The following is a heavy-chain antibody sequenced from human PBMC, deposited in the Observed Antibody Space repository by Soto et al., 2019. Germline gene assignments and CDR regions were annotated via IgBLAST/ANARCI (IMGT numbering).Heavy chain of an antibody. Sequence: LGXSLKISCTGYGYLFTRYWISWVLQLPGKGLEWMGRIDPSDSYTNYSPSFQGHVTISADKSISTAYLQWSSLKASDTAMYYCARHLVGSTRGNFDYWGQGTRVTVSP. CDR1: GYLFTRYW. D-gene: IGHD2-2*01. CDR2: IDPSDSYT. V-gene: IGHV5-10-1*01. J-gene: IGHJ4*01. CDR3: ARHLVGSTRGNFDY.